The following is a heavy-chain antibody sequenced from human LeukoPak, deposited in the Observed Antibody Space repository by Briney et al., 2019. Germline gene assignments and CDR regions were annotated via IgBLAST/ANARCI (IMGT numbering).Heavy chain of an antibody. J-gene: IGHJ4*02. V-gene: IGHV3-23*01. CDR1: EFTFTNFW. CDR3: AKDVGYSYGYVILTPWDY. Sequence: PGGSLRLSCAASEFTFTNFWMSWVRQAPGKGLEWVSAISGSGGSTYYADSVKGRFTISRDNSKNTLYLQMNSLRAEDTAVYYCAKDVGYSYGYVILTPWDYWGQGTLVTVSS. D-gene: IGHD5-18*01. CDR2: ISGSGGST.